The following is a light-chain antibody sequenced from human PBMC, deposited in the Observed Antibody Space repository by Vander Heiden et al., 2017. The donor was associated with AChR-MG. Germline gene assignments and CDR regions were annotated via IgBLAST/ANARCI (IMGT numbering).Light chain of an antibody. J-gene: IGLJ1*01. Sequence: SYELTQPPSVSVSPGQTASIPCSGDKLGDKYACWYQQKPGQSPVLFIYKDSKRPAGIPERCSGSNAGNTATLTISGTQAMDEDDYDCQAWDSSTGVFGTGTKVTVL. CDR1: KLGDKY. CDR2: KDS. V-gene: IGLV3-1*01. CDR3: QAWDSSTGV.